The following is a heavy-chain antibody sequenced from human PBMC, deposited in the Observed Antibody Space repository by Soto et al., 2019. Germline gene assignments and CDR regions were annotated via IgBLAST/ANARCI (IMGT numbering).Heavy chain of an antibody. V-gene: IGHV1-58*01. CDR3: AALGHCSSTSCRRNYYYYYYMDV. CDR2: IVVGRGNT. J-gene: IGHJ6*03. CDR1: GFAFTSSA. Sequence: ASVKVSCKASGFAFTSSAVQWVRQARGHRLQWIGWIVVGRGNTNYAQEFQERVTITRDMSTSTAYMELSSLRSEDTAVYYCAALGHCSSTSCRRNYYYYYYMDVWGKGTTVTVSS. D-gene: IGHD2-2*01.